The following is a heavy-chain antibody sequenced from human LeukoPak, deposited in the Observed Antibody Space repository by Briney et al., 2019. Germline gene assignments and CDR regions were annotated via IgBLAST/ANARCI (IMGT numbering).Heavy chain of an antibody. D-gene: IGHD6-6*01. J-gene: IGHJ4*02. CDR3: ARIIAGRLDY. V-gene: IGHV4-39*07. Sequence: SETLSLTCTVSGGSINNSTYYWGWIRQPPGKGLEWIGNIYYSGSTYYNPSLRSRVTISVDTSKNQFSLKLTSVTAADTAVYYCARIIAGRLDYWGQGTLVTVSS. CDR2: IYYSGST. CDR1: GGSINNSTYY.